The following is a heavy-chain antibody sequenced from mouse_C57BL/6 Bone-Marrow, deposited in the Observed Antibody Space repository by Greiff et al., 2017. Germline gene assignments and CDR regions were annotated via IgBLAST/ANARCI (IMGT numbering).Heavy chain of an antibody. CDR3: ARCDYDGGAMDY. J-gene: IGHJ4*01. CDR2: ISNSAYSI. CDR1: GFTFSDYG. Sequence: EVHLVEPGGGLVQPGGSLKLSCAASGFTFSDYGMAWVRQAPRQGPEWVAFISNSAYSIYYADTVTGRFTISRENAKNTLYLEMSSLRSEDTAMYYCARCDYDGGAMDYWGQGTSVTVSS. D-gene: IGHD2-4*01. V-gene: IGHV5-15*01.